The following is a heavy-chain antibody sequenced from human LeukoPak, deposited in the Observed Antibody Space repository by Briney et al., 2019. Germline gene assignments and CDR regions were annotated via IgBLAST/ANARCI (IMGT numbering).Heavy chain of an antibody. J-gene: IGHJ4*02. CDR2: ISYDGSNK. CDR1: GFTFSSYA. D-gene: IGHD3-3*01. V-gene: IGHV3-30-3*01. Sequence: GGSLRLSCAASGFTFSSYAMHWVRQAPGKGLEWVAVISYDGSNKYYADSVKGRFTISRDNSKNTLYLQMNSLRAEDTAVYYCAREGSPSIFGVVIPYWGQGTLVTVSS. CDR3: AREGSPSIFGVVIPY.